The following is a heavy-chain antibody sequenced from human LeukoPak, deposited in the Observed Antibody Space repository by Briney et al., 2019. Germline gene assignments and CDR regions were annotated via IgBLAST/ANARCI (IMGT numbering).Heavy chain of an antibody. CDR1: GYTFTSYG. CDR2: ISAYNGNT. J-gene: IGHJ4*02. V-gene: IGHV1-18*03. CDR3: ARDRRAAGTDY. D-gene: IGHD6-13*01. Sequence: GASVKVSCKASGYTFTSYGISWVRQAPGQGLEWMGWISAYNGNTKYSQEFQGRVTITRDTSASTAYMELSSLRSEDMAVYYCARDRRAAGTDYWGQGTLVTVSS.